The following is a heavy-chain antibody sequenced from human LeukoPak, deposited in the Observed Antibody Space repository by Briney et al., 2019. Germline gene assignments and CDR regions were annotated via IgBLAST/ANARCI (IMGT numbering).Heavy chain of an antibody. CDR2: IKQDGSEK. CDR1: GFTFSSYW. Sequence: GGSLRLACAASGFTFSSYWMSWVRQAPGKGLEWVANIKQDGSEKYYVDSVKGRFTISRDNAKNSLYLQMNSLRAEDTAVYYCARETGDYYYYGMDVWGQGTTVTVSS. V-gene: IGHV3-7*01. CDR3: ARETGDYYYYGMDV. J-gene: IGHJ6*02.